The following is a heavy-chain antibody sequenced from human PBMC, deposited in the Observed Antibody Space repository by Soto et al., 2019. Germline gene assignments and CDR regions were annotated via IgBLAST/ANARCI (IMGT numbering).Heavy chain of an antibody. D-gene: IGHD3-9*01. CDR3: ARDSSTGYYPSDFDY. V-gene: IGHV3-21*01. CDR1: GFTFSDYN. Sequence: PGGSLRLSCAASGFTFSDYNMNWVGQAPGKGLEWVASISTRSHYIYYADSLKGRFTISRDNAKNSVDLQISSLRAEDTAVYYCARDSSTGYYPSDFDYWGQGTLVTVSS. J-gene: IGHJ4*02. CDR2: ISTRSHYI.